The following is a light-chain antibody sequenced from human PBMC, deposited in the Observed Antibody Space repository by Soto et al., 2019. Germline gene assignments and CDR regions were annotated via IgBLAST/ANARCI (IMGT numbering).Light chain of an antibody. CDR2: LHSDGSH. J-gene: IGLJ2*01. V-gene: IGLV4-69*01. CDR1: RGHSSYA. CDR3: QTWGAGIVV. Sequence: QSVLTQSPSASASLGASVKLTGTLSRGHSSYAIAWHQQQPEKGPRYLMKLHSDGSHSKGDGIPDRFSGSSSGAERYLTISSLQSEDEADYYCQTWGAGIVVFGGGTKLTVL.